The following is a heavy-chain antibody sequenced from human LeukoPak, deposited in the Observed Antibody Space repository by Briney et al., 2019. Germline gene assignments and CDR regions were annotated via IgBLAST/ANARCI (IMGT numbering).Heavy chain of an antibody. Sequence: PGGSLSLSCAVSGFPFSVYEMNWVRQAPGKGLEWVSNIGSSGAIRHYADSVKGRFSISRDNAENSLFLQMNSLRVEDTGIYYCALIAVASDFDYWGQGALVTVSS. V-gene: IGHV3-48*03. J-gene: IGHJ4*02. CDR1: GFPFSVYE. CDR3: ALIAVASDFDY. CDR2: IGSSGAIR. D-gene: IGHD6-19*01.